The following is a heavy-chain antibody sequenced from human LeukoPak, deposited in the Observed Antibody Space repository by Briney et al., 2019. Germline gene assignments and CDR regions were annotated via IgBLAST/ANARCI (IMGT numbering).Heavy chain of an antibody. CDR1: GFTFSSYE. D-gene: IGHD3-22*01. Sequence: GGSLRLSCAASGFTFSSYEMNWVRQAPGKGLEWVSYVSSSGTTIHYADSVRGRFTISRDNAKNSVYLQMNSLRVEDTAVYYCARDYDSSGNYFPDAFDIWGQGTMVTVSS. J-gene: IGHJ3*02. CDR3: ARDYDSSGNYFPDAFDI. V-gene: IGHV3-48*03. CDR2: VSSSGTTI.